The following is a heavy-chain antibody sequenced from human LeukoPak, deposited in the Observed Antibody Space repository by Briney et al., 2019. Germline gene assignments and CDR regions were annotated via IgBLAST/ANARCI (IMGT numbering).Heavy chain of an antibody. CDR2: IIPILGIA. CDR1: GGTFSSYT. CDR3: ARTGTAMGPPLDY. V-gene: IGHV1-69*02. Sequence: SVKVSCKASGGTFSSYTISWVRQAPGQGLEWMGRIIPILGIADYAQKFQGRVTITADKSTSTAYMELSSLRSEDTAVYYCARTGTAMGPPLDYWGQGTLVTVSS. D-gene: IGHD5-18*01. J-gene: IGHJ4*02.